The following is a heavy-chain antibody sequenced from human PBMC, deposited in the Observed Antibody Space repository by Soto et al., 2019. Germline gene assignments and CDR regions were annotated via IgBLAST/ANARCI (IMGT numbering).Heavy chain of an antibody. CDR2: MSFDGTNK. CDR3: AKHRTLSCRDANGYPTHAY. D-gene: IGHD2-15*01. J-gene: IGHJ4*02. V-gene: IGHV3-30*18. Sequence: GVSLRLSCAASGFTFSSYSMNWVRQAPGKGLEWVAVMSFDGTNKYYADSVKGRFTISRDNSENTLYLQMNSLRHEDTALYFCAKHRTLSCRDANGYPTHAYWGQGTQVTLS. CDR1: GFTFSSYS.